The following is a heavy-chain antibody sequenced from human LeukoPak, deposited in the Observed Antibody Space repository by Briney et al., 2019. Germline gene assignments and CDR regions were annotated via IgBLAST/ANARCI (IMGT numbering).Heavy chain of an antibody. CDR1: GGSLSSYY. Sequence: SETLSLTCTVSGGSLSSYYWSWLRQPPGKGLEWVGYIYYSGSTNYNPSLKSRVTISVDTSKNQFSLKLSSVTAADTAVYYCARGYSYGYAGSGFDYWGQGTLVTVSS. V-gene: IGHV4-59*01. J-gene: IGHJ4*02. CDR3: ARGYSYGYAGSGFDY. CDR2: IYYSGST. D-gene: IGHD5-18*01.